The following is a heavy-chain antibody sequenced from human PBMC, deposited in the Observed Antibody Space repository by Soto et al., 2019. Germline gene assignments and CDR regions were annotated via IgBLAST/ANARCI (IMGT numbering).Heavy chain of an antibody. CDR1: GGTFSSYA. V-gene: IGHV1-69*06. CDR3: ARGSIVVVPAAIAYYYYYGMDV. CDR2: IIPIFGTA. J-gene: IGHJ6*02. Sequence: GASVKVSCKASGGTFSSYAISWVRQAPGQGLEWMGGIIPIFGTANYAQKFQGRVTITADKSTSTAYMELSSLRSEDTAVYYCARGSIVVVPAAIAYYYYYGMDVWGQGTTVTVS. D-gene: IGHD2-2*02.